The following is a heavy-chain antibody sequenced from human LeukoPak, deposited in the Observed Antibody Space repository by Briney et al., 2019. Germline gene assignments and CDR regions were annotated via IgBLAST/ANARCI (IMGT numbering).Heavy chain of an antibody. J-gene: IGHJ4*02. CDR1: GGSFSGYY. CDR3: ARGRPRGGSYGTMGRTTRTKSLDY. Sequence: SETLSLTCAVYGGSFSGYYWSWIRPPPGKGLEWIGEINHSGSTNYNPSLKSRVTISVDTSKNQFSLKLSSVTAAETAVYYCARGRPRGGSYGTMGRTTRTKSLDYWGQGTLVTVSS. V-gene: IGHV4-34*01. CDR2: INHSGST. D-gene: IGHD3-16*01.